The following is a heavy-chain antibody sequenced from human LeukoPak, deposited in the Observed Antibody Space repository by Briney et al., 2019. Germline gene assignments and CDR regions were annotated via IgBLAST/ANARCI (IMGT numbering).Heavy chain of an antibody. CDR2: IDNDEKIT. CDR3: ARDTIAAPGDFDY. D-gene: IGHD6-13*01. J-gene: IGHJ4*02. Sequence: PGGSLRLSCAASGFTFSGYWMPWVRQAPGKGLVWVSLIDNDEKITTYADSVKGRFTISRDNAKNTLYLQMNSLRADDTAVYYCARDTIAAPGDFDYWGQGTPVIVSS. V-gene: IGHV3-74*01. CDR1: GFTFSGYW.